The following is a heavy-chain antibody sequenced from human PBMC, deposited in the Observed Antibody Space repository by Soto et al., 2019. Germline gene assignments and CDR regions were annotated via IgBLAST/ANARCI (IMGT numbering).Heavy chain of an antibody. Sequence: QVQLMQSGAEVKKPESSVKVSCKAPGGTFSTYAISWVRQAPGQGLEWMGGIIPMFGTANYAQRFQDRVTITADDSTNTVYMELSSLRSEDTAVYFCASGIQLWLRRINNGYSGWGQGTLVTVSS. V-gene: IGHV1-69*12. CDR2: IIPMFGTA. D-gene: IGHD5-18*01. J-gene: IGHJ4*02. CDR1: GGTFSTYA. CDR3: ASGIQLWLRRINNGYSG.